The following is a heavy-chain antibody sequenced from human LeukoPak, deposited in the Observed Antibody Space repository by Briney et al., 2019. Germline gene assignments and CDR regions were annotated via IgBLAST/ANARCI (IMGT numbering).Heavy chain of an antibody. CDR3: ARRTYYDFWSGYPPARHFDY. CDR2: INHSGST. J-gene: IGHJ4*02. Sequence: SETLSLTYTVSGGSISSSSHYWGWIRQPPGKGLEWIGEINHSGSTNYNPSLKSRVTISVDTSKNQFSLKLSSVTAADTAVYYCARRTYYDFWSGYPPARHFDYWGQGTLVTVSS. V-gene: IGHV4-39*07. CDR1: GGSISSSSHY. D-gene: IGHD3-3*01.